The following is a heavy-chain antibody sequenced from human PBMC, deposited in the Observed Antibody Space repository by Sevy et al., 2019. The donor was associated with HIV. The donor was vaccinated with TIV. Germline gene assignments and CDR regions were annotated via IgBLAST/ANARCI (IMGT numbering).Heavy chain of an antibody. J-gene: IGHJ4*01. D-gene: IGHD1-26*01. CDR1: RFTFKTYW. CDR2: IKEDGSAK. CDR3: ARDSPGYGGYSY. V-gene: IGHV3-7*01. Sequence: GGSLRLSCAASRFTFKTYWMSWVRPAPGKGLEWVGNIKEDGSAKYYADSVRGRFTISRDNAKNSLYLQMSSLRVEDTAVYYCARDSPGYGGYSYWGQGTLVTVSS.